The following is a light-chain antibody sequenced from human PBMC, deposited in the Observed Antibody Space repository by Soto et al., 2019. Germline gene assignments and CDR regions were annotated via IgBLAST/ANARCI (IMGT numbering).Light chain of an antibody. CDR3: LQDYNYPRT. CDR2: AAS. Sequence: IQITQSPATLSSSLLDIVTITCRASQGIRNDLGWYQQKPGKAPKLLIYAASSLQSGVPSRFSGSGSGTDFTLTISSLQPEDFATYYCLQDYNYPRTFGQGTKVDI. J-gene: IGKJ1*01. V-gene: IGKV1-6*01. CDR1: QGIRND.